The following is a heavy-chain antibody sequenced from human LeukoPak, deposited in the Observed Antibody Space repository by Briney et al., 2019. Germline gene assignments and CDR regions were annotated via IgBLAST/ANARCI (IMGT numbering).Heavy chain of an antibody. V-gene: IGHV3-23*01. CDR3: AKEWNEWELGRGDY. Sequence: PSETLSLTCAVYGGSFSGYYWSWIRQPPGKGLEWVAATSSSDAGTYHADSVRGRVTISRDNSKNTLYLEMNSLRAEDTAVYYCAKEWNEWELGRGDYWGQGTLVTASS. CDR2: TSSSDAGT. CDR1: GGSFSGYY. J-gene: IGHJ4*02. D-gene: IGHD1-26*01.